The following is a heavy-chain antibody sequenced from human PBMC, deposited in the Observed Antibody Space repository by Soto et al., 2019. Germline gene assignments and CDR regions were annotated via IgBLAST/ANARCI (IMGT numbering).Heavy chain of an antibody. Sequence: SETLSLTCTVSGGSISSSYWSWIRQPPGKGLEWIGEINHSGSTNYNPSLKSRVTISVDTSKNQFSLKLSSVTAADTAVYYCARGKGDYWGQGTLVTVSS. V-gene: IGHV4-34*01. CDR3: ARGKGDY. CDR2: INHSGST. J-gene: IGHJ4*02. CDR1: GGSISSSY.